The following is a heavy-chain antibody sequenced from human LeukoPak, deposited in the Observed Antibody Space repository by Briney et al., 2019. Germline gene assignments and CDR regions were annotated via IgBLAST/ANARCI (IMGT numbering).Heavy chain of an antibody. CDR1: GFTFSSYA. CDR3: ARDRETYCGGDCYHDY. CDR2: ISYDGSNK. J-gene: IGHJ4*02. Sequence: GGSLRLSCAASGFTFSSYAMHWVRQAPGKGLEWVAVISYDGSNKYYADSVKGRFTISRDNAKNSLYLQMNSLRAEDTAVYYCARDRETYCGGDCYHDYWGQGTLVTVSS. V-gene: IGHV3-30-3*01. D-gene: IGHD2-21*02.